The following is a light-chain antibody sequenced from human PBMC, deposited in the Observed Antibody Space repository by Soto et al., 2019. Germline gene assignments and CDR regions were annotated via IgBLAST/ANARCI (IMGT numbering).Light chain of an antibody. Sequence: QSVLTQPPSASGTPGQRVTISCSGSSSNIGSSTVNWYQQLPGTAPKLLIYSNNQRPSGVPDRFSGSKSGTSASLAISGLQSEDXADYYCAAXXXXLXXYVIGTGTKVTV. CDR3: AAXXXXLXXYV. J-gene: IGLJ1*01. CDR2: SNN. V-gene: IGLV1-44*01. CDR1: SSNIGSST.